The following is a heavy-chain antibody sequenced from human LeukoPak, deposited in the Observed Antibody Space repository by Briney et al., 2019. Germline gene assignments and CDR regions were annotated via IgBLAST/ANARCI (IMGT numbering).Heavy chain of an antibody. J-gene: IGHJ6*03. D-gene: IGHD3-16*01. CDR3: ARDLRVRSYYYYYMDV. V-gene: IGHV3-21*01. CDR1: GFTFSSYN. Sequence: GGSLRLSCEASGFTFSSYNMNWVRQAPGKRLEWVSSISSSSSYIYYADSVKGRFTISRDNAKNSLYLQMNSLRAEDTAVYYCARDLRVRSYYYYYMDVWGKGTTVTVSS. CDR2: ISSSSSYI.